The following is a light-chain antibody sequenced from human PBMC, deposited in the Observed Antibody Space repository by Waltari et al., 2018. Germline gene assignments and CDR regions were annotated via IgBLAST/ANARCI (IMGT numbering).Light chain of an antibody. CDR1: SRDVGGYNH. CDR2: DVS. Sequence: QSAPTQPASVSGSPGQSIPISCSGTSRDVGGYNHFSWYQQLPGKAPKLMIYDVSNRPSGVSNRFSGSKSDNTASLTISGLQAEDEADYYCSSYTVSSTRIFGGGTKLTVL. CDR3: SSYTVSSTRI. V-gene: IGLV2-14*01. J-gene: IGLJ2*01.